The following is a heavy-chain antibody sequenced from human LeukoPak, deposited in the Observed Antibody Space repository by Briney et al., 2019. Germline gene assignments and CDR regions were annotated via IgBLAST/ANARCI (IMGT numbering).Heavy chain of an antibody. J-gene: IGHJ6*02. V-gene: IGHV4-4*02. CDR1: GGSIGSRNW. Sequence: PSETLSLTCAVSGGSIGSRNWWCWVRQPPGKGLQWIGEIYQSGSSIYNPSLRSRVTMSVDKSKDQLSLKLSSVTAADTAVYYCARGRSWTQGYGMDVWGQGTTVTVSS. CDR2: IYQSGSS. D-gene: IGHD6-13*01. CDR3: ARGRSWTQGYGMDV.